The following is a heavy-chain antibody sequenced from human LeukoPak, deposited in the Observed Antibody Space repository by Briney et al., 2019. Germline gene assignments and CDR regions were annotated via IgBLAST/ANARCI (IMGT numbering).Heavy chain of an antibody. CDR3: ARDPGDYGGLGYPKYYFDY. CDR2: IWYDGSNK. V-gene: IGHV3-33*08. J-gene: IGHJ4*02. D-gene: IGHD4-17*01. CDR1: GFTFSSYA. Sequence: GGSLRLSCAASGFTFSSYAMSWVRQAPGKGLGWVAVIWYDGSNKYYADSVKGRFTISRDNSKNTLYLQMNSLRAEDTAVYYCARDPGDYGGLGYPKYYFDYWGQGTLVTVSS.